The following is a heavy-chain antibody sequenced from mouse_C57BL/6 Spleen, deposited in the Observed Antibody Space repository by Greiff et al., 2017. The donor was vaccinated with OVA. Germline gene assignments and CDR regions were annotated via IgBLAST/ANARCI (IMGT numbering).Heavy chain of an antibody. CDR1: GFTFSDYG. Sequence: EVQLVESGGGLVKPGGSLKLSCAASGFTFSDYGMHWVRQAPEKGLEWVAYISSGSSTIYYADTVKGRFTISRDNAKNTLFLQMTSLRSEDTAMYYCARPGYGSSYGYFDYWGQGTTLTVSS. D-gene: IGHD1-1*01. CDR3: ARPGYGSSYGYFDY. CDR2: ISSGSSTI. V-gene: IGHV5-17*01. J-gene: IGHJ2*01.